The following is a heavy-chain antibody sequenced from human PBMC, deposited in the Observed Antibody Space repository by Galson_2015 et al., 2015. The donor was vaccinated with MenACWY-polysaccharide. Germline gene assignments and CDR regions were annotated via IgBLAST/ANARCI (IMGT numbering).Heavy chain of an antibody. V-gene: IGHV6-1*01. CDR2: TYRGSN. D-gene: IGHD2-15*01. CDR3: ARGAYSSFDI. Sequence: CAISGDSVSNHHVAWNWIRQSPSRGLEWLGRTYRGSNQYAASLRGRIAITSEASTNQFSLQLSSVTPEDTGLYYCARGAYSSFDIWGQGTMVTVSS. J-gene: IGHJ3*02. CDR1: GDSVSNHHVA.